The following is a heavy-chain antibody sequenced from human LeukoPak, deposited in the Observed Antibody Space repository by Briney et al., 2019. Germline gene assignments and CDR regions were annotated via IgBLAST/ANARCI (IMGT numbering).Heavy chain of an antibody. J-gene: IGHJ5*02. CDR1: GFTFSSYW. Sequence: GGSLRLSCAASGFTFSSYWMHWVRQAPGKGLVWVSRINSDGSSTSYADSVRGRFTISRDNAKNTLYLQMNSLRAEDTAVYYCARDRIAAANWFDPWGQGTLVTVSS. CDR2: INSDGSST. V-gene: IGHV3-74*01. CDR3: ARDRIAAANWFDP. D-gene: IGHD6-13*01.